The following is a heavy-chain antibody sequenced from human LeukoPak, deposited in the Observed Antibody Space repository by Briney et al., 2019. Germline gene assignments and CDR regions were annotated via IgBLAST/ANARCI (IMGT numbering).Heavy chain of an antibody. D-gene: IGHD3-3*01. CDR2: IFWNDDK. CDR1: GFSLSTSGVG. Sequence: SGPTLVKPTQTLTLTCTFSGFSLSTSGVGVGWFRQPPGKALEWLALIFWNDDKRYSPTLKSRFTISKDTSKNQVVLTMTNMDPMDTATYYCARRRAPKYDFWNGYREYCFDFWGQGTLVTVSS. J-gene: IGHJ4*02. CDR3: ARRRAPKYDFWNGYREYCFDF. V-gene: IGHV2-5*01.